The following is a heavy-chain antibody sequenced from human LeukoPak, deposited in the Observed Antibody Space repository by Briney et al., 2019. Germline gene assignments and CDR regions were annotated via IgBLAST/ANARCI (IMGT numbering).Heavy chain of an antibody. V-gene: IGHV1-8*01. CDR1: GYSFTSYD. J-gene: IGHJ4*02. CDR3: AAHTYYYSSGSFGH. Sequence: GASVKVSCKASGYSFTSYDINWVRQATGQGPEWIGWMNPSSGNTGYAQRFQGRVTMTRGTSTSTAYLELSSLTSDDTAVYYCAAHTYYYSSGSFGHWGQGTLVTVSS. D-gene: IGHD3-10*01. CDR2: MNPSSGNT.